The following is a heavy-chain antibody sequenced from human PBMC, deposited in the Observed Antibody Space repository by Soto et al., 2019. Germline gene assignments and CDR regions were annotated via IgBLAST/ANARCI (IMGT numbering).Heavy chain of an antibody. D-gene: IGHD3-22*01. CDR1: GGTFSNYG. J-gene: IGHJ4*02. CDR3: ARDRYYASSGYFYESAY. V-gene: IGHV1-69*01. CDR2: IIPILGST. Sequence: QVQLVQSGAEVKMPGSSVKVSCKASGGTFSNYGISWVRQAPGQGLEWMGGIIPILGSTNSAQSFQGRVTFTADESTPTAYMELSSLRSDDKAVYYCARDRYYASSGYFYESAYWGQGTVVTVSS.